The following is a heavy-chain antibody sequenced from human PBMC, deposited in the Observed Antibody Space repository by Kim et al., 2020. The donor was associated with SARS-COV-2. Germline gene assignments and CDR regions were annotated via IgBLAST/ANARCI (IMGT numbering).Heavy chain of an antibody. V-gene: IGHV1-18*01. D-gene: IGHD2-21*02. J-gene: IGHJ4*02. CDR1: GYNFTNYG. CDR3: ARRQVTTLSDAFDY. Sequence: ASVKVSCKASGYNFTNYGITWVRQAPGQGLEWMGWITTYNDNTKYAQNFQGRVTMTTDTSTSTVFMELGSLKSGDTAVYYCARRQVTTLSDAFDYWGQGTLVTVSS. CDR2: ITTYNDNT.